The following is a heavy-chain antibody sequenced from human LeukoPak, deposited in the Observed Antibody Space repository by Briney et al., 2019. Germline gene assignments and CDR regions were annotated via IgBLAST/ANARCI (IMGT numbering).Heavy chain of an antibody. V-gene: IGHV3-21*01. CDR1: GFTFSSYT. J-gene: IGHJ3*02. CDR3: ARVSVAGAVIDAFDM. CDR2: ISGSSVYI. Sequence: KPGGSLRLSCAASGFTFSSYTMNWVRQAPGEGLEWVSCISGSSVYIYYADSLKGRFTISRDNAKNSLYLQMNGLRAEDTAVYYCARVSVAGAVIDAFDMWGQGTMVTVSS. D-gene: IGHD6-19*01.